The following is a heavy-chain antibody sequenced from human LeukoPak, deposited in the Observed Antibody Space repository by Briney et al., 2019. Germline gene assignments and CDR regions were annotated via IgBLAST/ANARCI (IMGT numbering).Heavy chain of an antibody. CDR1: GGTFSSYA. V-gene: IGHV1-18*01. CDR2: ISAYNGNT. D-gene: IGHD3-9*01. J-gene: IGHJ4*02. Sequence: GASVKVSCKASGGTFSSYAISWVRQAPGQGLEWMGWISAYNGNTNYAQKLQGRVTMTTDTSPSTAYMELRSLRSDDTAVYYCARDGDILTGYYGSIDYWGQGTLVTVSS. CDR3: ARDGDILTGYYGSIDY.